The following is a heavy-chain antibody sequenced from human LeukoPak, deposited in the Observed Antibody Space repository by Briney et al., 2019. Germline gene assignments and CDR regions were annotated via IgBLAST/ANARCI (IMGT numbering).Heavy chain of an antibody. J-gene: IGHJ4*02. CDR1: GFSFSSYE. CDR3: ASTRSTSDWYARGFEY. Sequence: GGSLRLSCADSGFSFSSYEMNWVRQAPGKGLEWISYISSSGSITFYADSEKGRFTISRDNARNSLYLQMNSLRAEDTAVYYCASTRSTSDWYARGFEYWGQGTLVTVSS. V-gene: IGHV3-48*03. CDR2: ISSSGSIT. D-gene: IGHD6-19*01.